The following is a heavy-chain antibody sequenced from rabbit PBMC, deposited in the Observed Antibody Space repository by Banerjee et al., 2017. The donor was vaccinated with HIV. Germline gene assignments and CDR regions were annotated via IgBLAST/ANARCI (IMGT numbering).Heavy chain of an antibody. CDR2: IYAGSSGNT. V-gene: IGHV1S40*01. J-gene: IGHJ4*01. CDR1: GFSFSSSYW. Sequence: QSLEESGGDLVKPGASLTLTCTASGFSFSSSYWIYWVRQAPGKGLEWIACIYAGSSGNTYYASWAKGRFTISKTSSTTVTLEMTSLTAADTATYFCARKLWIGITCPYFVLWGQGTLVTVS. D-gene: IGHD1-1*01. CDR3: ARKLWIGITCPYFVL.